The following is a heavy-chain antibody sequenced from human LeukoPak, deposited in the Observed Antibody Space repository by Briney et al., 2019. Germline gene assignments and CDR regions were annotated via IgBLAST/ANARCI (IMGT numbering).Heavy chain of an antibody. D-gene: IGHD4-17*01. V-gene: IGHV3-9*01. J-gene: IGHJ4*02. CDR1: GFTFDDYA. Sequence: PGRSLRLSCAASGFTFDDYAMHWVRQAPGKGLEWVSGISWNSGSIGYADSVKGRFTISRDNAKNSLYLQMNSLRAEDTALYYCAKDYTDQIDDYGDYFDYWGQGTLVTVSS. CDR3: AKDYTDQIDDYGDYFDY. CDR2: ISWNSGSI.